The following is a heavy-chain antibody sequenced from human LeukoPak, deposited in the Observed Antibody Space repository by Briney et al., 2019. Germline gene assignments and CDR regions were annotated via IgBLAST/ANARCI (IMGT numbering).Heavy chain of an antibody. J-gene: IGHJ3*02. V-gene: IGHV4-61*02. Sequence: SETLSLTCTVSGGSISSGSYYWSWIRQPAGKGLEWIGRIYTSGSTNYNPSLKSRVTISVDMSKNQFSLKLSSVTAADTAVYYCAREDYYDSSGYPNAFDIWGQGTMVTVSS. CDR1: GGSISSGSYY. CDR3: AREDYYDSSGYPNAFDI. CDR2: IYTSGST. D-gene: IGHD3-22*01.